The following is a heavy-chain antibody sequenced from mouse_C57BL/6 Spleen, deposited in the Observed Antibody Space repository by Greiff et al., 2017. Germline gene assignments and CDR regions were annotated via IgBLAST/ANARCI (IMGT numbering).Heavy chain of an antibody. CDR3: TRTDYDYDPAWFAY. CDR2: IYPGNSDT. D-gene: IGHD2-4*01. J-gene: IGHJ3*01. CDR1: GYTFTSYW. Sequence: VQLQQSGTVLARPGASVKMSCKTSGYTFTSYWMHWVKQRPGQGLEWIGAIYPGNSDTSYNQKFKGKAKLTAGPSASTAYMELSSLTNEDSAVYYWTRTDYDYDPAWFAYWGQGTLVTVSA. V-gene: IGHV1-5*01.